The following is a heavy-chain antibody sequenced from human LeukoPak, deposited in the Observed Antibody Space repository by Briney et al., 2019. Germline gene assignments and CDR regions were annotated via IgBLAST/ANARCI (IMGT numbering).Heavy chain of an antibody. CDR2: IYSGGRT. CDR3: AIYDSSGYYNY. Sequence: GGSLRVSCAASGFTVSSNDMSWVRQAPGKGLEWVSVIYSGGRTFYADSVKGRFTISRDNSKNTLYLQMNSLRAEDTAVYYCAIYDSSGYYNYWGQGTLVTVSS. J-gene: IGHJ4*02. V-gene: IGHV3-53*01. D-gene: IGHD3-22*01. CDR1: GFTVSSND.